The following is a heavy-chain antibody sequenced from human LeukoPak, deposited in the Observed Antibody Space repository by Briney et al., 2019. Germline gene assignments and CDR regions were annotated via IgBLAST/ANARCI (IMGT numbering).Heavy chain of an antibody. Sequence: PSETLSLTCAVYGGSFIDYYWSWLRQPPGKGLEWIGEIDHSGSTTYNPSLKSRVTISVDTSKNQFSLKLNSVTAADTAVYYCARDLYTMVRGVTSPIPFDYWGQGTLVTVSS. D-gene: IGHD3-10*01. J-gene: IGHJ4*02. CDR3: ARDLYTMVRGVTSPIPFDY. CDR1: GGSFIDYY. V-gene: IGHV4-34*01. CDR2: IDHSGST.